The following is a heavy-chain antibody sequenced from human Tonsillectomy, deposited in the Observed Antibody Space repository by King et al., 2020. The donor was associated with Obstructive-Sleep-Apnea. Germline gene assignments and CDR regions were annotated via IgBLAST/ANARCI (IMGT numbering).Heavy chain of an antibody. Sequence: VQLQESGPGLVKPSETLSLTCTVSGGSISSYYWSWIRQPPGKGLEWIGDIYYSGSTNYHPSLKSRVTISVDTSQNQFSLKPSSVTAADTALYYCGRGNRGWAQSPDYWGQGTLVTVSS. V-gene: IGHV4-59*01. CDR3: GRGNRGWAQSPDY. CDR2: IYYSGST. J-gene: IGHJ4*02. CDR1: GGSISSYY. D-gene: IGHD6-19*01.